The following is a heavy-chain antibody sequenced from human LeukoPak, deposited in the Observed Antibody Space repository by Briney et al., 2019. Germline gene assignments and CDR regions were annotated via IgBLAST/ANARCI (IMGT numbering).Heavy chain of an antibody. CDR2: INHSGST. CDR3: ANGGCSSTSCYVNS. J-gene: IGHJ4*02. V-gene: IGHV4-34*01. Sequence: PSETLSLTCAVSGGXFSGYYWSWIRQPPGKGLEWIGEINHSGSTNYNPSLKSRVTISVDTSKNQFSLKLSSVTAADTAVYYCANGGCSSTSCYVNSWGQGTLVTVSS. CDR1: GGXFSGYY. D-gene: IGHD2-2*01.